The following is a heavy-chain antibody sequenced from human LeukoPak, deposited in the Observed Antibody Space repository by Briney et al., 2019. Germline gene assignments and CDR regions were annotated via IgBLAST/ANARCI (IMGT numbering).Heavy chain of an antibody. Sequence: GESLKISCKGSGYSFTNYWIGWVRQMPGKGLEWMGIIYPGDSDIRYSPSFQGQVTISADKSISTAYLQWSSLKASDTAMYYCASGTAMATSGFDYWGQGTLVTVSS. CDR2: IYPGDSDI. V-gene: IGHV5-51*01. J-gene: IGHJ4*02. CDR3: ASGTAMATSGFDY. D-gene: IGHD5-18*01. CDR1: GYSFTNYW.